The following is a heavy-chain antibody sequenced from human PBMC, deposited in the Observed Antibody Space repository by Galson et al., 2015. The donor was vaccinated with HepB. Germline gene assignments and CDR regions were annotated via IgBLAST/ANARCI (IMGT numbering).Heavy chain of an antibody. Sequence: CAISGDSVSSNTSAWNWIRQFPSRGREWLGRTYYRSKCYNDYAVSVKSRITINPDTSKNQFSLQLNPVTPEDTAVYYCSREEEVQVAYCGDDCYSPFDYWGQGTLVTVSS. CDR3: SREEEVQVAYCGDDCYSPFDY. CDR1: GDSVSSNTSA. V-gene: IGHV6-1*01. D-gene: IGHD2-21*01. CDR2: TYYRSKCYN. J-gene: IGHJ4*02.